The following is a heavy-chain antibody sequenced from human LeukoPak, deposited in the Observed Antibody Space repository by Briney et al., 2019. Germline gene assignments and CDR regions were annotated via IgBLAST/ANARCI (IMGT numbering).Heavy chain of an antibody. CDR2: ISTSGNTR. D-gene: IGHD1-7*01. CDR1: GFTFSSCG. V-gene: IGHV3-48*03. CDR3: ARELSGTTSYYFDY. J-gene: IGHJ4*02. Sequence: GGSLRLSCAASGFTFSSCGMHWVRQAPGKGLEWVSYISTSGNTRYYADSVKGRFTISRDNAKNSLYLQMNSLRVEDTAVYYCARELSGTTSYYFDYWGQGTLVTVSS.